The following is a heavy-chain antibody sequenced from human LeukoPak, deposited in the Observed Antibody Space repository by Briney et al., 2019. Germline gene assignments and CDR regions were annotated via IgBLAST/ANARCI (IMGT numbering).Heavy chain of an antibody. CDR2: IYYSGST. J-gene: IGHJ5*02. CDR3: AITKGYCSGGSCYTGGWSFDP. V-gene: IGHV4-38-2*02. D-gene: IGHD2-15*01. CDR1: GYSISSGYY. Sequence: SETLSLTCTVSGYSISSGYYWGWIRQPPGKGLEWIGSIYYSGSTYYNPSLKSRVTISVDTSKNQFSLKLSSVTAADTAVYYCAITKGYCSGGSCYTGGWSFDPWGQGTLVTVSS.